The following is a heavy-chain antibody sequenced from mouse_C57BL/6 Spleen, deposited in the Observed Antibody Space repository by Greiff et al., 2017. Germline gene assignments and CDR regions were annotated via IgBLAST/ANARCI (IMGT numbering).Heavy chain of an antibody. J-gene: IGHJ4*01. V-gene: IGHV2-9-1*01. CDR2: IWTGGGT. D-gene: IGHD2-3*01. CDR1: GFSLTSYA. CDR3: ARADGYYSYYAMDY. Sequence: VQLVESGPGLVAPSQSLSITCTVSGFSLTSYAISWVRQPPGKGLEWLGVIWTGGGTNYNSALKSRLSISKDNSKSQVFLKMNSLQTDDTARYYCARADGYYSYYAMDYWGQGTSVTVSS.